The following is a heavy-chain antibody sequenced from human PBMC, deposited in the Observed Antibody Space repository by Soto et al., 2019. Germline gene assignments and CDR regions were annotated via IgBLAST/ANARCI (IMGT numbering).Heavy chain of an antibody. J-gene: IGHJ4*02. CDR2: MNPNSGNT. D-gene: IGHD4-17*01. Sequence: QVQLVQSGAEVKKPGASVKVSCKASGYTFTSYDINWVRQATGQGLVWMGWMNPNSGNTGYEQKFQGRGTMTKNTSISTAYMAPSRPRSAETARDYCGRTPYGDNVDYWGQGTLVTVSS. CDR1: GYTFTSYD. V-gene: IGHV1-8*01. CDR3: GRTPYGDNVDY.